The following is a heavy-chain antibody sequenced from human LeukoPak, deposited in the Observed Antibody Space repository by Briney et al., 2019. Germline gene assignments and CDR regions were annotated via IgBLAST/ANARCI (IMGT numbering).Heavy chain of an antibody. CDR3: AREYRHQPD. CDR1: GGSFSGYY. Sequence: SETLSRTCAVYGGSFSGYYWSWIRQPPGKGLEWIGYIYYSGSTNYNPSLKSRVTISVDTSKNQFSLKLSSVTAADTAVYYCAREYRHQPDWGQGTLVTVSS. V-gene: IGHV4-59*01. D-gene: IGHD5-12*01. CDR2: IYYSGST. J-gene: IGHJ4*02.